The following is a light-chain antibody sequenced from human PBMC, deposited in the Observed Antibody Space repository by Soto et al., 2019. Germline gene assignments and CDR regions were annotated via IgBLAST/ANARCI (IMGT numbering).Light chain of an antibody. J-gene: IGKJ1*01. CDR2: AAS. Sequence: DIQMTQSPSSLSASVGDRVTITCRASQSVRSHLNWYQQKPGKAPKLLIYAASSLQSGAPSSFSGSGSGTDFTLTVSSLQPEDFATYYCQQSYTPLPTFGQATKVEIK. CDR1: QSVRSH. CDR3: QQSYTPLPT. V-gene: IGKV1-39*01.